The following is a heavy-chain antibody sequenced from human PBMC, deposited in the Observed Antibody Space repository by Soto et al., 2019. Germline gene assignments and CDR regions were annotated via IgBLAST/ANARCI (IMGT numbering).Heavy chain of an antibody. Sequence: GGSLRLSCAASGFTFSSYGMHWVRQAPGKGLEWVAVISYDGSNKYYADSVKGRFTISRDNSKNTLYLQMNSLRAEDTAVYYCAKAGGYCSGGSCFNWFDPWGQGTLVTVSS. CDR3: AKAGGYCSGGSCFNWFDP. J-gene: IGHJ5*02. V-gene: IGHV3-30*18. CDR2: ISYDGSNK. D-gene: IGHD2-15*01. CDR1: GFTFSSYG.